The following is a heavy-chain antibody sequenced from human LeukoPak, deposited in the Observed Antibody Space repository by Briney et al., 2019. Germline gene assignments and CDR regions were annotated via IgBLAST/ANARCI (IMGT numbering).Heavy chain of an antibody. CDR3: ASIVGATPDAFDI. V-gene: IGHV5-51*01. CDR1: GCSFTTYW. J-gene: IGHJ3*02. CDR2: IYPGDSDT. D-gene: IGHD1-26*01. Sequence: GESLEISCQGSGCSFTTYWIGWVRQVPGKGLEWMGIIYPGDSDTRYSPSFQGQVTISADKSISTAYLQWSSLRASDTAMYYCASIVGATPDAFDIWGQGTMVTVSS.